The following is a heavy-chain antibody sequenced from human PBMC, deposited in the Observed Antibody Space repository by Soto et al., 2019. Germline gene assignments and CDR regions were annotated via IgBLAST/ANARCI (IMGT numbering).Heavy chain of an antibody. CDR3: GWGTTVTTTYYYYYGMDV. Sequence: ASVKVSCKASGGTFSSYAISWVRQAPGQGLEWMGGIIPIFGTANYAQKFQGRVTITADESTSTAYMELSSLRSEDTAVYYCGWGTTVTTTYYYYYGMDVWGQGTTVTSP. CDR2: IIPIFGTA. D-gene: IGHD4-17*01. CDR1: GGTFSSYA. J-gene: IGHJ6*02. V-gene: IGHV1-69*13.